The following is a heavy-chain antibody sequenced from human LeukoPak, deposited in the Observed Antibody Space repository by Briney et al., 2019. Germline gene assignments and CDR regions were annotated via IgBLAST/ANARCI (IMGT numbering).Heavy chain of an antibody. CDR1: GFTFSSYW. V-gene: IGHV3-74*01. D-gene: IGHD1-26*01. CDR3: ARVPTGSYSVDY. J-gene: IGHJ4*02. CDR2: INTDGRTT. Sequence: GGSLRLSCAASGFTFSSYWMHWVRQAPGKGLVWVSQINTDGRTTSYADSVKGRFTISRDNAKNTLYLQMNSLRAEDTAVYYCARVPTGSYSVDYWGQGTLVTVSS.